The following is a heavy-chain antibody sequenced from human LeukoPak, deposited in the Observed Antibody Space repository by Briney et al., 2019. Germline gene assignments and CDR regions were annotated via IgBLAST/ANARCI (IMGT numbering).Heavy chain of an antibody. V-gene: IGHV4-59*01. CDR2: IYYSGST. CDR3: ARASSGWFGLFDY. CDR1: GGSISSYY. J-gene: IGHJ4*02. Sequence: PSETLSLTCTVSGGSISSYYWSWIRQPPGKGLEWIGYIYYSGSTNYNPSLKSRVTISVDTSKNQFSLKLSSVTAADTAVYYCARASSGWFGLFDYWGQGTLVTVSS. D-gene: IGHD6-19*01.